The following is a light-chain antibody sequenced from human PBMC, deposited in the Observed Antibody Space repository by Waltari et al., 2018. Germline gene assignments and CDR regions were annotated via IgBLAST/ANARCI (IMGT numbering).Light chain of an antibody. V-gene: IGKV3-11*01. J-gene: IGKJ4*01. CDR1: QSVNWY. CDR2: DTS. CDR3: QQRRNWPLT. Sequence: EIVLTQSPATLSLSPGERATLSCRASQSVNWYLAWYQQRPGQAPRLLIFDTSNRATGIPARFSGSGSETDFTLTISSLEPDVSAVYYCQQRRNWPLTFGGGTKVEIK.